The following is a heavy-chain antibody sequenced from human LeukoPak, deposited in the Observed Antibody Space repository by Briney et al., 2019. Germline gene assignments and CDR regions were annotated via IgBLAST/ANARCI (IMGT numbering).Heavy chain of an antibody. CDR3: ASTGYCSSTSCYHIDY. CDR1: GGSFSGYY. Sequence: SETLSLTCAVYGGSFSGYYWSWIRQPPGKGLEWIGEINHSGSTNYNPSLKSRVIISVDTSKNQFSLKLSSVTAADTAVYYCASTGYCSSTSCYHIDYWGQGTLVTVSS. CDR2: INHSGST. D-gene: IGHD2-2*01. J-gene: IGHJ4*02. V-gene: IGHV4-34*01.